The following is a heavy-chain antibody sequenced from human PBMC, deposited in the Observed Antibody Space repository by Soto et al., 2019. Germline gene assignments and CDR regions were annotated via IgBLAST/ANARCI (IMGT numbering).Heavy chain of an antibody. CDR1: GGSISSGGYY. CDR2: MYYSGST. CDR3: ARFDYRLYYYYGMDV. J-gene: IGHJ6*02. V-gene: IGHV4-31*03. Sequence: QVQLQESGPGLVKPSQTLSLTCTVSGGSISSGGYYWSWIRQHPGKDLEWIGYMYYSGSTYYNPSLKSRVTISVDTSKNQFSLKLSSVTAADTAVYYCARFDYRLYYYYGMDVWGQGTTVTVSS. D-gene: IGHD4-4*01.